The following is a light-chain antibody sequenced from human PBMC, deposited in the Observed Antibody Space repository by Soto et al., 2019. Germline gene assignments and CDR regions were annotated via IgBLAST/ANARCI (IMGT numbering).Light chain of an antibody. CDR2: DTF. J-gene: IGKJ1*01. CDR1: QSVSSY. Sequence: EIVLTQSPVTLSLSPGERATLSCRASQSVSSYLAWYQQKPGQAPRLLIYDTFNRATGIPARFSGSGSGTDFTLTISSLETEDFVVYYCQNSRNWPWKFGQGNRVDIK. V-gene: IGKV3-11*01. CDR3: QNSRNWPWK.